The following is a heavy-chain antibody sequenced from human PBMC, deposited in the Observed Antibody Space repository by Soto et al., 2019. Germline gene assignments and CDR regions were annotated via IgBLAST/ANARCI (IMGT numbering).Heavy chain of an antibody. D-gene: IGHD3-10*01. J-gene: IGHJ4*02. CDR2: ISDFGGSA. CDR1: GFTFSSYA. CDR3: ARAITLLRGVKYYFDY. V-gene: IGHV3-23*01. Sequence: GGSLRLSCAASGFTFSSYAMVWVRQAPGKGLEWVSTISDFGGSAYYADSVKGRFTISRDNSKNTFDLQMNTLRAEDTAVYYCARAITLLRGVKYYFDYWGQGTLVTVSS.